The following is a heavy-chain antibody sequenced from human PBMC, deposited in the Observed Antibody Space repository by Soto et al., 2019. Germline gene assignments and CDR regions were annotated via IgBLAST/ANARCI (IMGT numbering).Heavy chain of an antibody. D-gene: IGHD3-9*01. Sequence: SETLSLTCTVSGGSISSGGYYWSWIRQHPGKGLEWIGYIYYSGSTYYNPSLKSRVTISVDTSKNQFSLKLSSVTAADTAVYYCARENPYYDILTGPPHPGYYYYMDVWGKGTTVTVSS. CDR3: ARENPYYDILTGPPHPGYYYYMDV. CDR2: IYYSGST. CDR1: GGSISSGGYY. J-gene: IGHJ6*03. V-gene: IGHV4-31*03.